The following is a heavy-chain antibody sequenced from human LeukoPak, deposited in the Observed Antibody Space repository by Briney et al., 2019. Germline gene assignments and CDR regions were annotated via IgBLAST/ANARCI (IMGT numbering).Heavy chain of an antibody. CDR1: GGSISSYY. Sequence: SETLSLTCTVSGGSISSYYWSWIRQPPGKGLEWIGYIYYSGSTNYNPSLKSRVTISVDTSKNQFSLKLSSVTAADTAVYYCARYSSSWYGPDAFDIWGQGTMVTVSS. CDR3: ARYSSSWYGPDAFDI. J-gene: IGHJ3*02. CDR2: IYYSGST. V-gene: IGHV4-59*01. D-gene: IGHD6-13*01.